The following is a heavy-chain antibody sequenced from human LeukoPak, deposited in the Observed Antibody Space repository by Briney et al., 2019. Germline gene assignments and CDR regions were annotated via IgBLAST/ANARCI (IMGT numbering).Heavy chain of an antibody. J-gene: IGHJ4*01. CDR1: GGSFSGYY. Sequence: ASETLSLTCAVYGGSFSGYYWSWIRQPPGKGLEWIGEINHRGSTNYNPSLESRVTISVDTSKKQFSLKVNSVTVADAAVYYCARIRHSSGWAFDYWGHGTLVTVSS. V-gene: IGHV4-34*01. CDR3: ARIRHSSGWAFDY. D-gene: IGHD6-19*01. CDR2: INHRGST.